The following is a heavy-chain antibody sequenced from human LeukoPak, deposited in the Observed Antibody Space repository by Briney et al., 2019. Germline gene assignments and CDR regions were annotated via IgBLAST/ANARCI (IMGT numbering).Heavy chain of an antibody. Sequence: GGSLRLSCLTSGFTFSTNAMSWVRQAPGKGLEWISGISGSGASTYYADSVTGRFTISRDNSRNTLYLQMNSLGGDDTAVYYCAKDVGKWESLHFFDYWGQGTLVTVSS. CDR1: GFTFSTNA. CDR2: ISGSGAST. D-gene: IGHD1-26*01. CDR3: AKDVGKWESLHFFDY. J-gene: IGHJ4*02. V-gene: IGHV3-23*01.